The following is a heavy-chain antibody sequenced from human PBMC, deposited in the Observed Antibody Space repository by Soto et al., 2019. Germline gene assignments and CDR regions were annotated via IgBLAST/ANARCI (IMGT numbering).Heavy chain of an antibody. Sequence: GESLKISCQGSGYTFVNYWIAWVRQMPGEGLEWMGVIHPSESRIEYNPSFQGQVTISADKSISTAYLQWNTLRTSDTATYFCARLPTGFPNWFDPWGQGTRVTVSS. J-gene: IGHJ5*02. V-gene: IGHV5-51*01. D-gene: IGHD4-17*01. CDR1: GYTFVNYW. CDR2: IHPSESRI. CDR3: ARLPTGFPNWFDP.